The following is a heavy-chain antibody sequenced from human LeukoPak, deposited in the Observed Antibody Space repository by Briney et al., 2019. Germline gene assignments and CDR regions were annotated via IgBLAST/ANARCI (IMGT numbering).Heavy chain of an antibody. CDR1: GFTLSYYW. CDR2: ISGDEKTT. J-gene: IGHJ4*02. V-gene: IGHV3-74*01. CDR3: VRQFDPPG. D-gene: IGHD3-9*01. Sequence: GGSLRLSCAASGFTLSYYWMHWVRQAPGKGLVWVSRISGDEKTTNYADSVKSRFTISRDNAKNMLYLQMNSLRAEDTAVYYCVRQFDPPGWGQGTLVTVSS.